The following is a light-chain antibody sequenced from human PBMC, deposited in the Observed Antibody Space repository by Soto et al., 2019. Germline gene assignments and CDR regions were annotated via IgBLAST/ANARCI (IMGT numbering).Light chain of an antibody. Sequence: EIVLTQSPGTLSLSPVERATLSCRASQSVDSTYLAWYQQKPDQSPRLLIYATSTRAAGIPDRFSGSGSGTDFTLTISRLEPDDVAVYYCQQYDTSPPMYTFGQGTKVDIK. CDR2: ATS. CDR1: QSVDSTY. CDR3: QQYDTSPPMYT. J-gene: IGKJ2*01. V-gene: IGKV3-20*01.